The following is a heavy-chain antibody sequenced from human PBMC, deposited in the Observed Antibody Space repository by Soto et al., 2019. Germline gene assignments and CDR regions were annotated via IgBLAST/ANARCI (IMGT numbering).Heavy chain of an antibody. V-gene: IGHV1-3*01. Sequence: ASVKVSCKTSGYTFTKYAIHWVRQAPAQSLEWMGWINSGNGNTKYSQKFQDRVTITRDTSASTAYMELSSLRSEDTAVYYCARGESVVGDYWGQGTLVTVSS. CDR1: GYTFTKYA. CDR3: ARGESVVGDY. CDR2: INSGNGNT. J-gene: IGHJ4*02. D-gene: IGHD2-15*01.